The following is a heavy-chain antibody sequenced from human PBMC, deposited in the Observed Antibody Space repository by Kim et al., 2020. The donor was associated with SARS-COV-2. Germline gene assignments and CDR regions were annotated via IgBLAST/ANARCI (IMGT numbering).Heavy chain of an antibody. CDR1: GGTFSSYA. D-gene: IGHD5-12*01. CDR2: IIPIFGTG. Sequence: SVKVSCKASGGTFSSYAISWVRQAPGQGLEWMGGIIPIFGTGKYRQKFQGRVTITADESTGTAYMELSSLRSEDTAVYYCARSIGYDSYYYYGMDVWGQGTTVTVSS. CDR3: ARSIGYDSYYYYGMDV. J-gene: IGHJ6*02. V-gene: IGHV1-69*13.